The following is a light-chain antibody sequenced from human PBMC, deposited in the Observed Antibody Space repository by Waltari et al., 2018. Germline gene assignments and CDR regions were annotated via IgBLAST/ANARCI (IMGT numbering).Light chain of an antibody. J-gene: IGLJ3*02. CDR1: SSNIGSNT. Sequence: QSVLTQPPSASGTPGQRVTISCSGSSSNIGSNTVNWYQQVPGTAPKFLIYSNNQRPSGVPDRFPGSKSGTSASLAISGLQSEDEADYCCAAWDDSLNARVFGGGTKLTVL. V-gene: IGLV1-44*01. CDR3: AAWDDSLNARV. CDR2: SNN.